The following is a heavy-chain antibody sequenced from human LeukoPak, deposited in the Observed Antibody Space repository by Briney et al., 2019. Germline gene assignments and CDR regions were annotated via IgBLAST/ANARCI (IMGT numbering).Heavy chain of an antibody. CDR1: GFTFSSYG. Sequence: GGSLRLSCAASGFTFSSYGMHWVRQAPGKGLEWVAVISYDGGNKYYADSVKGRFTISRDNSKNTLYLQMNSLRAEDTAIYYCTKAFSPMAFSGGFDYWGQGTLVTVSS. CDR2: ISYDGGNK. CDR3: TKAFSPMAFSGGFDY. V-gene: IGHV3-30*18. J-gene: IGHJ4*02. D-gene: IGHD5-12*01.